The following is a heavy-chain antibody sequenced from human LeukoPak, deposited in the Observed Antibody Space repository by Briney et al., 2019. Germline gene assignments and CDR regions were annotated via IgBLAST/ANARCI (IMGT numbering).Heavy chain of an antibody. J-gene: IGHJ4*02. CDR2: IRYDGGNN. D-gene: IGHD3-3*01. Sequence: GGSLRLSCAASGFSFSRYGMHWVRQAPGKGLEWVAFIRYDGGNNYYADSVKGRFTISRDNSKNTLYVQMNSLRAEDTAVYYCAKNSDLWSGYYTLDYWGQGTQVTVAS. CDR1: GFSFSRYG. CDR3: AKNSDLWSGYYTLDY. V-gene: IGHV3-30*02.